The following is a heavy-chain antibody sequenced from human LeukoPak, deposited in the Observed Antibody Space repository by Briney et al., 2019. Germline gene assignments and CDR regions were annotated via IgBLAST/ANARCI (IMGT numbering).Heavy chain of an antibody. Sequence: ASVKVSCKASGYTFSGYAIHWVRQAPGQRFEWMGWIDADNGDTRYSQKFQGRVTITRDTSASTVYMELSSLRSEDTAVYYCARDQSGSYDFDYWGQGALVTVSS. CDR3: ARDQSGSYDFDY. J-gene: IGHJ4*02. D-gene: IGHD1-26*01. V-gene: IGHV1-3*01. CDR2: IDADNGDT. CDR1: GYTFSGYA.